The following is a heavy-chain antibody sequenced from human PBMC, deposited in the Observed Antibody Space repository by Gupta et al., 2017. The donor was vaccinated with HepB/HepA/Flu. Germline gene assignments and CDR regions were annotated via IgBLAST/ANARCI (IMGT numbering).Heavy chain of an antibody. V-gene: IGHV3-23*01. Sequence: EVQLLESGGGLVQPGGSLRLSCAASGFTFSSYAMSWVRQAPGKGLEWVSAISGSGGSTYNADSVKGRFTISRDNSKNTLWLQMNSLRAEDTAVYYCAKSITLVRGAFDAFNIWGQGTMVTVSS. CDR3: AKSITLVRGAFDAFNI. CDR1: GFTFSSYA. J-gene: IGHJ3*02. CDR2: ISGSGGST. D-gene: IGHD3-10*01.